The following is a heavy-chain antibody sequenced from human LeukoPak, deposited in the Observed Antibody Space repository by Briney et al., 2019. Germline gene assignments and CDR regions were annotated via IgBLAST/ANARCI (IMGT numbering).Heavy chain of an antibody. CDR2: ISGSGGST. D-gene: IGHD4-23*01. CDR1: GFTFSSYA. CDR3: AKYDYGGNSPFDY. J-gene: IGHJ4*02. V-gene: IGHV3-23*01. Sequence: GGSLRLSCAASGFTFSSYAMSWVRQAPGKGLEWVSAISGSGGSTYYADSVKGRFTISRDDSKNTLYLQMNSLRAEDTAVYYCAKYDYGGNSPFDYWGQGTLVTVSS.